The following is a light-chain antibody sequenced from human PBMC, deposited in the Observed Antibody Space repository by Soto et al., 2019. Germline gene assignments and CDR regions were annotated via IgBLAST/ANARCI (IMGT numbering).Light chain of an antibody. CDR3: QQRSNWPPWT. J-gene: IGKJ1*01. CDR1: QSVSSK. Sequence: EIVMTQSPATLSVSPGERATLSCRASQSVSSKLAWYQQKPGQAPRLLIYRASTRATDIPARFSGSGSGTEFTLTISSLQSEDFAVYYCQQRSNWPPWTFGQGTKVDIK. V-gene: IGKV3-15*01. CDR2: RAS.